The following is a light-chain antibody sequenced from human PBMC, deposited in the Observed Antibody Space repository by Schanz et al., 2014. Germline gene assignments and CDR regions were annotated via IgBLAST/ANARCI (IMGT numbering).Light chain of an antibody. CDR1: QSLLYNSKNKNY. V-gene: IGKV4-1*01. Sequence: DIVMTQSPDSLAVSLGERATINCKSNQSLLYNSKNKNYLAWYQQKPGQPPKLLFYWASTRESGVPDRFTGSGSGTDFTLTISDLQAEDVALYYCQQCYSTPALTFGGGTKVEIK. J-gene: IGKJ4*01. CDR3: QQCYSTPALT. CDR2: WAS.